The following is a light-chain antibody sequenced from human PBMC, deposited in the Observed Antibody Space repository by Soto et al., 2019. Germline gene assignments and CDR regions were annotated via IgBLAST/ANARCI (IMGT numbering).Light chain of an antibody. CDR1: QSVISSY. J-gene: IGKJ2*01. Sequence: DTVLTQFPDTLCLSPGYKTTLSCRAGQSVISSYLAWYQQKPGQAPRLLIYAASSRASDIPDRFTGSGSGTDFTLTISRLEPEDFAMYFCQQYGTSPQTFGQGTKVDI. CDR2: AAS. V-gene: IGKV3-20*01. CDR3: QQYGTSPQT.